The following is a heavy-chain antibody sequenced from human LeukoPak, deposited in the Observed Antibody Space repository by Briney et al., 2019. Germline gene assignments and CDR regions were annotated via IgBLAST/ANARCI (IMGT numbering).Heavy chain of an antibody. J-gene: IGHJ6*03. CDR1: GYTLTELS. Sequence: ASVKVSCKVYGYTLTELSMDWVRQGPGKGLEWMGSFDPKDAETIYAQNFQGRVTITADTSTDTAYMELSSLRSEDTAVYYCATGLVPAASYYYYYMDVWGKGTTVTVSS. V-gene: IGHV1-24*01. D-gene: IGHD2-2*01. CDR3: ATGLVPAASYYYYYMDV. CDR2: FDPKDAET.